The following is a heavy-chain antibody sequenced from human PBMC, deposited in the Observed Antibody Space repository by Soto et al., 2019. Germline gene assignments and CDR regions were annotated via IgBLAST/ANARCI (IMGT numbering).Heavy chain of an antibody. J-gene: IGHJ5*01. Sequence: SETLSLTCSVSGDSISTVDYFWAWIRQPPGQALEYIGYIYKSATTYYNPSFESRVAISLDTSKSQFSLNVTSVTAADTAVYFCARGRYCINGRCFPNWFDSWGQGTLVTVSS. V-gene: IGHV4-30-4*01. CDR1: GDSISTVDYF. CDR2: IYKSATT. CDR3: ARGRYCINGRCFPNWFDS. D-gene: IGHD2-8*01.